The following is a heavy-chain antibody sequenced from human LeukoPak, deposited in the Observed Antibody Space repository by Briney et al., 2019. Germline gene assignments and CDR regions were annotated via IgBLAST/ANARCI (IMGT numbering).Heavy chain of an antibody. CDR2: IYYSGST. CDR1: GGSISSYY. Sequence: SETLSLTCTVSGGSISSYYWSWIRQPPGKGLEWIGYIYYSGSTNYNPSLKSRVTISVGTSKNQFSLKLSSVTAADTAVYYCARDALGTGTPEYWGQGTLVTVSS. J-gene: IGHJ4*02. V-gene: IGHV4-59*01. CDR3: ARDALGTGTPEY. D-gene: IGHD1-1*01.